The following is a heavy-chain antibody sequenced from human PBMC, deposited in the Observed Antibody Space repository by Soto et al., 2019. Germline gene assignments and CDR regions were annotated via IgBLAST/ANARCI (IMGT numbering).Heavy chain of an antibody. CDR3: AGPQRWSGDYFDY. Sequence: PSETLSLTCTVSGGSISSYYWSWIRQPPGKGLEWIGYIYYSGSTNYNPSLKSRVTISVDTSKNQFSLKLSSVTAADTAVYYCAGPQRWSGDYFDYWGQGTLVTVS. J-gene: IGHJ4*02. CDR1: GGSISSYY. CDR2: IYYSGST. V-gene: IGHV4-59*01. D-gene: IGHD3-10*01.